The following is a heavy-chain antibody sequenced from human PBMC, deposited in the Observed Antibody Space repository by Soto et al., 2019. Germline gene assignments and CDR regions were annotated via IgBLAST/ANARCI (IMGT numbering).Heavy chain of an antibody. Sequence: QVQLVQSGAEVNKPGASVKVSCKASGYTFTHYGITWVRQAPGQGLEWTGWINAYVGETKSAQKYQGRITVTMDTSTNTAYLELRSLRSDDTAVYYCARGDGDTLDYWGQGTLVRVS. CDR3: ARGDGDTLDY. CDR2: INAYVGET. CDR1: GYTFTHYG. J-gene: IGHJ4*02. V-gene: IGHV1-18*01.